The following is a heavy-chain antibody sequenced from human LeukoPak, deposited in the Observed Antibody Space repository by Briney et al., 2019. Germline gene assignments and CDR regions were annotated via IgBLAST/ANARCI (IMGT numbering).Heavy chain of an antibody. CDR1: GGSFSGYY. CDR2: INHSGST. D-gene: IGHD1-26*01. Sequence: KASETLSLTCAVYGGSFSGYYWSWIRQPPGKGLEWLGEINHSGSTNYNPSLKSRVTISVDTSKNQFSLKLSSVTAADTAVYYCAYSGYYYYYYGMDVWGQGTTVTVSS. J-gene: IGHJ6*02. V-gene: IGHV4-34*01. CDR3: AYSGYYYYYYGMDV.